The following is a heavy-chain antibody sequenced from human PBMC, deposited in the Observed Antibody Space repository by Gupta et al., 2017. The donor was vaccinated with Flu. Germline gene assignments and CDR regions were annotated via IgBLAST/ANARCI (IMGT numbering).Heavy chain of an antibody. CDR2: ISGSGGGT. D-gene: IGHD2-15*01. Sequence: MSWVRQAPGKGLDWVSAISGSGGGTYYADSVKGRFTISRDNSKNTLYLQMNSLRAEDTAVYYCAKQPLGYCSGGSCYCDYWGQGTLVTVSS. V-gene: IGHV3-23*01. CDR3: AKQPLGYCSGGSCYCDY. J-gene: IGHJ4*02.